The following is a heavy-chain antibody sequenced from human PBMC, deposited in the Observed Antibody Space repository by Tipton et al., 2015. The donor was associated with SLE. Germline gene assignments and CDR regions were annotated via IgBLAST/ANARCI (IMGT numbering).Heavy chain of an antibody. J-gene: IGHJ4*02. CDR2: IDPSDSYT. CDR3: ARYISAEDY. CDR1: GYTFTTYW. D-gene: IGHD1-14*01. V-gene: IGHV5-10-1*01. Sequence: QLVQSGAEVKKPGESLRISCQGSGYTFTTYWISWVRQMPGKGLEWMGRIDPSDSYTHYNPSFQGHATISVDKSINTAYLQWNSLKASDTAMYYCARYISAEDYWGQGTLVTVSS.